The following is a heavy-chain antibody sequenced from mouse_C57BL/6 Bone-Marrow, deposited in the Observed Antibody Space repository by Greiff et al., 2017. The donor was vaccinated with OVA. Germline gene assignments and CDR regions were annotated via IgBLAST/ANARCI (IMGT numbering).Heavy chain of an antibody. CDR2: IDPEDGET. D-gene: IGHD1-1*01. CDR1: GFNIKDYY. V-gene: IGHV14-2*01. Sequence: EVQLQQSGAELVKPGASVKLSCTASGFNIKDYYMHWVKQRTEQGLEWIGRIDPEDGETKYAPTFQGQATIPADTSSNTAYLQLSSLTSEDTAVYYCASYYYGSSSYFDVWGTGTTVTVSS. CDR3: ASYYYGSSSYFDV. J-gene: IGHJ1*03.